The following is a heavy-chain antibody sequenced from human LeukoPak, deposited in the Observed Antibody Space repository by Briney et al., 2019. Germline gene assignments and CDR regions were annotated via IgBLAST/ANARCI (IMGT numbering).Heavy chain of an antibody. V-gene: IGHV4-59*01. D-gene: IGHD3-3*01. Sequence: SETLSLTCTVSGGSISSYYWSWIRQPPGKGLEWIGYIYYSGSTNYNPSLKSRVTISVDTSKNQFSLKLSSVTAADTAVYYCASAPAYYDFWSGYYSGAYFDYWGQGTLVTVSS. CDR2: IYYSGST. J-gene: IGHJ4*02. CDR1: GGSISSYY. CDR3: ASAPAYYDFWSGYYSGAYFDY.